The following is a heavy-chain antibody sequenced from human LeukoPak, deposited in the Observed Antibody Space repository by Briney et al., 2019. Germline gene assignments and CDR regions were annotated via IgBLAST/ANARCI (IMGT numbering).Heavy chain of an antibody. CDR3: ARRESSGWYYFDY. CDR1: GGSISSGGYY. Sequence: PSQTLSLTCTVSGGSISSGGYYWSWIRQPPGKGLEWIGYIYYSGSTNYNPSLKSRVTISVDTSKNQFSLKLSSVTAADTAVYYCARRESSGWYYFDYWGQGTLVTVSS. V-gene: IGHV4-61*08. J-gene: IGHJ4*02. D-gene: IGHD6-19*01. CDR2: IYYSGST.